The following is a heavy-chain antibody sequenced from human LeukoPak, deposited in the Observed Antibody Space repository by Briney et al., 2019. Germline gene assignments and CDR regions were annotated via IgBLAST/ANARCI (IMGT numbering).Heavy chain of an antibody. D-gene: IGHD3-16*01. CDR1: GGSISGTYY. V-gene: IGHV4-59*08. Sequence: SDTLSLTCTVSGGSISGTYYWSWIRQPPGKGLEWIGYTYYTGTTDPNPSLKSRVTISIDTYKTQFPLTLSSVTAADAAVYFCARRWVYDKRAFDAWGQGTMVTVSS. CDR2: TYYTGTT. CDR3: ARRWVYDKRAFDA. J-gene: IGHJ3*01.